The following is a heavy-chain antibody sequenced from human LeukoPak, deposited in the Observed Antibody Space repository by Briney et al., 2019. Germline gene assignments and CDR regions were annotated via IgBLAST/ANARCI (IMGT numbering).Heavy chain of an antibody. D-gene: IGHD3-3*01. Sequence: PGGSLRLSCAASGFIFSDHYMSWIRQAPGKGLEWVAYISSGGSTIYYADSVKGRFTISRDNAKNSLYLQMNSLRAEDTAVYYCASRHGEYYDFWSGYVSWGQGTLVTVSS. CDR1: GFIFSDHY. J-gene: IGHJ4*02. CDR3: ASRHGEYYDFWSGYVS. CDR2: ISSGGSTI. V-gene: IGHV3-11*04.